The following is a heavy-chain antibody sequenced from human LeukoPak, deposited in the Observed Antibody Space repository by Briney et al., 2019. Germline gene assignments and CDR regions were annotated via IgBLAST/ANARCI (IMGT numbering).Heavy chain of an antibody. J-gene: IGHJ6*03. CDR2: IRYDGSNK. CDR3: AKSWLGGYSTLYYYYYYMDV. V-gene: IGHV3-30*02. Sequence: GGSLRLSCAASGFTFSSYGMHWVRQAPGKGLEWVAFIRYDGSNKYYADSVKGRFTISRDNSKNTLYLQMNSLRAEDTAVYYCAKSWLGGYSTLYYYYYYMDVWGKGTTVTVSS. CDR1: GFTFSSYG. D-gene: IGHD6-19*01.